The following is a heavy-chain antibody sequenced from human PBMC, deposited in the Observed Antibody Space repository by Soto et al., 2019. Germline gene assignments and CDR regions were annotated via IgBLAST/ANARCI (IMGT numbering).Heavy chain of an antibody. CDR1: GFTFSSNS. CDR2: ISSSSSTI. CDR3: ARVIWSGHLTSDL. Sequence: VQVVASGGGLVQPGGSLRLSCAASGFTFSSNSMNWVRQAPGKGLEWISYISSSSSTIYADSVKGRFTISRDNAKNSLYLQMNSLRDEDTAVYYCARVIWSGHLTSDLWGQGTLVTVSS. J-gene: IGHJ5*02. D-gene: IGHD3-3*01. V-gene: IGHV3-48*02.